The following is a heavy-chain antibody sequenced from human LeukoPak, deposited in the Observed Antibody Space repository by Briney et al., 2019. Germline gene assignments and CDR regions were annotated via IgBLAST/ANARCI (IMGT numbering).Heavy chain of an antibody. CDR1: GFTVSSNY. CDR3: ARDMTKLGYFDY. D-gene: IGHD7-27*01. J-gene: IGHJ4*02. V-gene: IGHV3-66*02. CDR2: IYSGGST. Sequence: GGSLRLSCAASGFTVSSNYMSWVRQAPGKRLEWVSVIYSGGSTYYADSVKGRFTISRDNSKNTLYLQMNSLRAEDTAVYYCARDMTKLGYFDYWGQGTLVTVSS.